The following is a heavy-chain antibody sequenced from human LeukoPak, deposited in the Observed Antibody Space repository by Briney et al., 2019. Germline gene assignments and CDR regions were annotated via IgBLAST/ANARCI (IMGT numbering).Heavy chain of an antibody. Sequence: SETLSLTCAAYGGSFSGYYWSWIRQPPGKGLEWIGEINHSGSTNYNPSLKSRVTISVDTSKNQFSLKLSSVTAADTAVYYCARLKRRMTTVTRWYYFDYWGQRTLVTVSS. CDR2: INHSGST. D-gene: IGHD4-17*01. CDR3: ARLKRRMTTVTRWYYFDY. V-gene: IGHV4-34*01. CDR1: GGSFSGYY. J-gene: IGHJ4*02.